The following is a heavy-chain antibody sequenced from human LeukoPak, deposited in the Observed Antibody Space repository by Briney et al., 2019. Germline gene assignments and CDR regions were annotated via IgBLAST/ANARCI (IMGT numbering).Heavy chain of an antibody. V-gene: IGHV4-34*01. J-gene: IGHJ4*02. CDR2: VYYSGST. Sequence: PSETLSLTCAVYGGSFSGYYWGWIRQPPGKGLEWIGSVYYSGSTYYNPSLKSRVTVSVDTSKNQFSLKVTSVTAADTALYYCARVAVGATSVDYWGQGTLVTVSS. D-gene: IGHD1-26*01. CDR1: GGSFSGYY. CDR3: ARVAVGATSVDY.